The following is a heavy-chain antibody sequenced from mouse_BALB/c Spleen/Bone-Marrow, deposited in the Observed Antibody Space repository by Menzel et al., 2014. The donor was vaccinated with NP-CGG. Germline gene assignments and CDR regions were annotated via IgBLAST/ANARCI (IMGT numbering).Heavy chain of an antibody. J-gene: IGHJ4*01. D-gene: IGHD2-3*01. V-gene: IGHV1-20*02. CDR3: ARGGLLRAMDY. CDR1: GYSFTGYF. Sequence: EVKLQESGPELVKPGASVEISCKASGYSFTGYFMNWVMQSHGKSLEWIGRINPYNGDTFYNQKFKGKATLTVDKSSSTAHMELRSLASEDSAVYYCARGGLLRAMDYWGQGTSVTVSS. CDR2: INPYNGDT.